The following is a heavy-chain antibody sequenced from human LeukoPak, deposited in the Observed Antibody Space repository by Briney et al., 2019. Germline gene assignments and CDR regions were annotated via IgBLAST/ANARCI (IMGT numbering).Heavy chain of an antibody. CDR1: GFTFSSYW. CDR3: ARDRAGSGSYYPDAFDI. J-gene: IGHJ3*02. Sequence: PGGSLRLSCAASGFTFSSYWMSWVRQAPGKGLEWVANIKQDGSEKYYVDSVKGRFTISRDNAKNSLYLQMNSLRAEDTAVYYCARDRAGSGSYYPDAFDIWGQGTMVTVS. D-gene: IGHD3-10*01. V-gene: IGHV3-7*01. CDR2: IKQDGSEK.